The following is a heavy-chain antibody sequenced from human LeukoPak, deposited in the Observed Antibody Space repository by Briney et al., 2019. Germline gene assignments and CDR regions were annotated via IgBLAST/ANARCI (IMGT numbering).Heavy chain of an antibody. Sequence: PGGSLRLSCAASGFTFSTYSMSWVRQAPGRGLEWVSYISSSSGTIYYADSVKGRFTISRDNAKNSLYLQMNSLRAEDTAVYYCVRTKSGYFDYWGQRTLVTVSS. CDR2: ISSSSGTI. D-gene: IGHD2-15*01. J-gene: IGHJ4*02. V-gene: IGHV3-48*01. CDR3: VRTKSGYFDY. CDR1: GFTFSTYS.